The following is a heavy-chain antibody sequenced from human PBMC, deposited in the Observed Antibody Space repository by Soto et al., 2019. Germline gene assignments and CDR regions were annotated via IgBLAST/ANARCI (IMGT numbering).Heavy chain of an antibody. CDR1: GFSLSTDGVG. V-gene: IGHV2-5*02. Sequence: QITLKESGPTLVKPTQTLTLTCTFSGFSLSTDGVGVGWIRQPPGKALEWLALMYWDDDNRYSPSLKSRLTVTKDTSKNQVVLTMTNMDPVDTATYYCAHRRSVARIFDYWGQGTLVTVSS. CDR2: MYWDDDN. J-gene: IGHJ4*02. CDR3: AHRRSVARIFDY. D-gene: IGHD3-3*01.